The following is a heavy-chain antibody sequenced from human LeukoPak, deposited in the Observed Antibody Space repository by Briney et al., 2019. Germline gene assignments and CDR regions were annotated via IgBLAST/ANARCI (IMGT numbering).Heavy chain of an antibody. J-gene: IGHJ4*02. V-gene: IGHV3-30*02. CDR3: AKDRRTLEWLFGSLDS. CDR1: GFTFSHHG. D-gene: IGHD3-3*01. CDR2: VRYDGLNK. Sequence: GGSLRLSCAASGFTFSHHGIHWVRQAPGKGLEWVAFVRYDGLNKYYAVSVKGRFIISKDNSRNTVYLQMNTLRPEDTAVYYCAKDRRTLEWLFGSLDSWGQGTLATVSS.